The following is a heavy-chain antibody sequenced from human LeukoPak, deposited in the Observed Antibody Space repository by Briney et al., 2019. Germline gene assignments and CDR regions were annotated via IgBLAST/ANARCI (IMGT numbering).Heavy chain of an antibody. CDR1: GFTFSSYG. Sequence: GGSLRLSCAASGFTFSSYGMHWVRQAPGKGLEWVAFIRYDGSNKYYADSVKGRFTISRDNSKNTLYLQMNSLRAEDTAVYYCAKDPLWFGELLSASDIWGQGTMVTVSS. V-gene: IGHV3-30*02. CDR2: IRYDGSNK. D-gene: IGHD3-10*01. J-gene: IGHJ3*02. CDR3: AKDPLWFGELLSASDI.